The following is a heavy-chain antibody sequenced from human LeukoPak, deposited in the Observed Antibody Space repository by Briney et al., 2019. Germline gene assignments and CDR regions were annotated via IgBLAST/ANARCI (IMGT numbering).Heavy chain of an antibody. J-gene: IGHJ6*02. CDR2: ISYDGSNK. D-gene: IGHD3-3*01. CDR1: GFTFSSYG. V-gene: IGHV3-30*18. CDR3: AKGMEWRGGYYYYYGMDV. Sequence: QTGGSLRPSCAASGFTFSSYGMHWVRQAPGKGLEWVAVISYDGSNKYYADSVKGRFTISRDNSKNTLYLQMNSLRAEDTAVYYCAKGMEWRGGYYYYYGMDVWGQGTTVTVSS.